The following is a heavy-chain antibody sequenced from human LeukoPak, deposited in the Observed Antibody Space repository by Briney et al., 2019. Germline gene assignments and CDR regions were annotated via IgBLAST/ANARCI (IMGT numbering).Heavy chain of an antibody. J-gene: IGHJ4*02. CDR1: GGSFSGYY. CDR2: INNSGST. D-gene: IGHD2-21*01. Sequence: PSETLSLTCAVYGGSFSGYYWSWIRQPPGKGLGWIGEINNSGSTNYNPSLKSRVTISVDTSKNQLSLKLNSVAAADTAVYYCAGAEHIVVVPRGLYLDSWGQGTLVTVSS. CDR3: AGAEHIVVVPRGLYLDS. V-gene: IGHV4-34*01.